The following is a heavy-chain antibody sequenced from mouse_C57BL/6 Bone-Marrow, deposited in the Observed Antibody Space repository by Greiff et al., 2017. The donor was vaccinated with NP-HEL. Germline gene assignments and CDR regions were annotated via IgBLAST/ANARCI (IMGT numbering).Heavy chain of an antibody. V-gene: IGHV14-2*01. CDR3: ARLSWYAMDY. CDR2: IDPEDGEI. Sequence: EVQRVESGAELVKPGASVKLSCTASGFNIKDYYMHWVKQRTEQGLEWIGRIDPEDGEIKYAPKFQGKATITADTSSNTAYLQLSSLTSEDTAVYYCARLSWYAMDYWGQGTSVTVSS. J-gene: IGHJ4*01. CDR1: GFNIKDYY.